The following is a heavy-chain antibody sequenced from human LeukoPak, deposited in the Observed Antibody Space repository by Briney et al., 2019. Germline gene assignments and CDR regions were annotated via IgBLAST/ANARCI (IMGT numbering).Heavy chain of an antibody. V-gene: IGHV4-4*09. Sequence: SETLSLTCTVSGGSVSSYYWSWIRQPPGKGLEWIGYIYTSGSTYYNPSLESRVTISVDTSKNQFPLRLSSVTAADTALYYCAKTDHYYYMDVWGKGTTVTVSS. CDR3: AKTDHYYYMDV. CDR2: IYTSGST. D-gene: IGHD1-1*01. J-gene: IGHJ6*03. CDR1: GGSVSSYY.